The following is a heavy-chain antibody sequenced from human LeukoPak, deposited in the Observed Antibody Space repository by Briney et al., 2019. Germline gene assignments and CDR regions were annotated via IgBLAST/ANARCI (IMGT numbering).Heavy chain of an antibody. V-gene: IGHV3-9*01. CDR3: GRADWGSVDY. D-gene: IGHD7-27*01. CDR2: ISWNSGSI. Sequence: GRSLRLSCAASGFTFDDYAMHWVRQAPGKGLEWVSGISWNSGSIGYADSVKGRFTISRDNAKNSLYLQMNTLRAEDTAVYYCGRADWGSVDYWGQGTPVTVSS. J-gene: IGHJ4*02. CDR1: GFTFDDYA.